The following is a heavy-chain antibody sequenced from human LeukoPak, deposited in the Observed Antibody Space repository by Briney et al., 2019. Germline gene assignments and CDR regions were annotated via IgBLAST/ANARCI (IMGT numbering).Heavy chain of an antibody. V-gene: IGHV3-21*01. D-gene: IGHD3-9*01. CDR3: ARSEDYDISNGYAADFDY. J-gene: IGHJ4*02. CDR2: ISSSSSYI. Sequence: GGSLRLSCAASGFTFSSYSMNWVRQAPGKGLEWVSSISSSSSYIYYADSVKGQFTISRDNAKNSLYLQMNNLRAEETAVYYCARSEDYDISNGYAADFDYWGQGTLVTVSS. CDR1: GFTFSSYS.